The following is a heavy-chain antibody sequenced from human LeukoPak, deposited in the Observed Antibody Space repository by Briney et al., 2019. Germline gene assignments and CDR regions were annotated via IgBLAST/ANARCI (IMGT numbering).Heavy chain of an antibody. CDR1: GFTFSSYA. CDR2: ISYDGSNI. Sequence: GGSLRLSCAASGFTFSSYAMHWVRQAPGKGLEWVAVISYDGSNIYYADSVKGRFTISRDNSKNTLYLQMNSLRAEDTAVYYCARDLVDFDYWGQGTLVTVSS. J-gene: IGHJ4*02. CDR3: ARDLVDFDY. V-gene: IGHV3-30-3*01.